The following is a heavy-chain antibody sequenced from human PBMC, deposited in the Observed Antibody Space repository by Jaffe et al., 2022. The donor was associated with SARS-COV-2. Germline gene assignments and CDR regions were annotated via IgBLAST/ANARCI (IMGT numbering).Heavy chain of an antibody. CDR2: ISSNGAKT. V-gene: IGHV3-64D*09. J-gene: IGHJ6*02. Sequence: EVQVVESGGGVVQPGGSLRLSCSASGFSLSNFAMHWVRQPPGKGLECFSSISSNGAKTYYADSVKGRFIVSRDTSKNTMYLQMTSLRIEDTAVYYCVKGGDCGDDCWFWDYFYGMDVWGLGTTVTVSS. CDR1: GFSLSNFA. CDR3: VKGGDCGDDCWFWDYFYGMDV. D-gene: IGHD2-21*02.